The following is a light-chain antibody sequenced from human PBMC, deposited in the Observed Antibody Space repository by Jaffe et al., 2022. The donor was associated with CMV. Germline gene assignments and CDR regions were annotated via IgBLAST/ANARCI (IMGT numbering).Light chain of an antibody. CDR3: SSYALNNKRT. CDR1: SSDVGAYDY. V-gene: IGLV2-8*01. CDR2: EVN. Sequence: QSALTQPPSASGSLGQSVTISCTGTSSDVGAYDYVSWYQQHPGKAPKVMIYEVNKRPSGVPDRFSGSKSGNTASLTVSGLQAEDEADYYCSSYALNNKRTFGGGTKLAVL. J-gene: IGLJ2*01.